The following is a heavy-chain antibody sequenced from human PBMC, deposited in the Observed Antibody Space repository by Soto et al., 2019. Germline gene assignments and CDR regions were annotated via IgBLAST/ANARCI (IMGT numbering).Heavy chain of an antibody. V-gene: IGHV3-23*01. Sequence: GGSLRLSCAASGFTFSSYAMSWVRQAPGKGLEWVSAISGSGGSTYYADSVKGRFTISRDNSKNTLYLQMNSLRAEDTAVYYCAKAPSITMVRGVDYWGQGTLVTVSS. CDR1: GFTFSSYA. CDR2: ISGSGGST. CDR3: AKAPSITMVRGVDY. J-gene: IGHJ4*02. D-gene: IGHD3-10*01.